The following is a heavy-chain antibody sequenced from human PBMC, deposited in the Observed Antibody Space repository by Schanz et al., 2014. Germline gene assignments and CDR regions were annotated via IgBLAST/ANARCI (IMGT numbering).Heavy chain of an antibody. D-gene: IGHD2-15*01. CDR3: AKTPREYCNYDNCPNWFDS. V-gene: IGHV3-23*04. CDR2: ISGDHRNT. Sequence: VQVVQSGGGLVKPGGSLRLSCAASGFTFSTHAMSWVRQAPGKGLEWVSSISGDHRNTFYADSVKGRFTISRDNSKNTLYLQMSSLRAEDTAVYYCAKTPREYCNYDNCPNWFDSWGQGTLVTASS. CDR1: GFTFSTHA. J-gene: IGHJ5*01.